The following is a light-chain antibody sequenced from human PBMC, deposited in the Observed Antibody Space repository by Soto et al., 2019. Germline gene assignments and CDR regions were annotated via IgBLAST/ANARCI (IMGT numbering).Light chain of an antibody. Sequence: EIVMTQSPATLSLSPGERATLSCRASQSVSSNLAWYQQKPGQAPRLLIYGASTRATGIPARFSGSGSGTEFTLTISSLQSEDFAVYYCQQYNEWPPWTFGQGTKVEMK. CDR1: QSVSSN. V-gene: IGKV3-15*01. CDR2: GAS. J-gene: IGKJ1*01. CDR3: QQYNEWPPWT.